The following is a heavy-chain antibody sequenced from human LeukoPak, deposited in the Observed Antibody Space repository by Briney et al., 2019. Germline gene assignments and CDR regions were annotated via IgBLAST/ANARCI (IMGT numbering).Heavy chain of an antibody. D-gene: IGHD3-10*01. Sequence: SVTVSCKASGGTFSSYAISWVRQAPGQGLEWMGRIIPILGIANYAQKFQGRVTITADKSTSTAYMELSSLRSDDTAVYYCARRGYYGSGLYYYYGMDVWGQGTTVTVSS. J-gene: IGHJ6*02. CDR3: ARRGYYGSGLYYYYGMDV. CDR2: IIPILGIA. V-gene: IGHV1-69*04. CDR1: GGTFSSYA.